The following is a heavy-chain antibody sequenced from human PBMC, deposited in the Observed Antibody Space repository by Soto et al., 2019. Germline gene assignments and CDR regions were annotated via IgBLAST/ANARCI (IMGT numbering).Heavy chain of an antibody. CDR2: ISGSGGST. V-gene: IGHV3-23*01. CDR3: AKDGRYYGSGSYFSYYGMDV. CDR1: GFTFSSYA. J-gene: IGHJ6*02. Sequence: GGSLRLSCAASGFTFSSYAMSWVRQAPGKGLEWVSAISGSGGSTYYADSVKGRFTISRDNSKNTLYLQMNSLRAEDTAVYYCAKDGRYYGSGSYFSYYGMDVRGQGTTVTVSS. D-gene: IGHD3-10*01.